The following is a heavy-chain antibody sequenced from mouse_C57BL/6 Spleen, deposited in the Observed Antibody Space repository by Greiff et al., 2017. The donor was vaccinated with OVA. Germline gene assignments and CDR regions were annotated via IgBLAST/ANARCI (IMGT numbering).Heavy chain of an antibody. D-gene: IGHD1-1*01. CDR2: IYPGDGDT. V-gene: IGHV1-82*01. J-gene: IGHJ1*03. CDR3: ARAITTVVARDRYFDV. CDR1: GYAFSSSW. Sequence: QVQLKQSGPELVKPGASVKISCKASGYAFSSSWMNWVKQRPGKGLEWIGRIYPGDGDTNYNGKFKGKATLTADKSSSTAYMQLSSLTSEDSAVYFCARAITTVVARDRYFDVWGTGTTVTVSS.